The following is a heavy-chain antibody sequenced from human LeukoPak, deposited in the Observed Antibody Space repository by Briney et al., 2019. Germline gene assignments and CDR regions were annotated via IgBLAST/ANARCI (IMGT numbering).Heavy chain of an antibody. J-gene: IGHJ4*02. D-gene: IGHD3-10*01. CDR2: ISSSSYI. CDR3: ARRYYYGSGSPMGY. Sequence: PGGSLRLSCAASGFTFSSYSMNWVRQAPGKGLEWVSSISSSSYIYYADSVKGRFTISRDNAKNSLYLQMNSLRAADTAVYYCARRYYYGSGSPMGYWGQGTLVTVSS. CDR1: GFTFSSYS. V-gene: IGHV3-21*01.